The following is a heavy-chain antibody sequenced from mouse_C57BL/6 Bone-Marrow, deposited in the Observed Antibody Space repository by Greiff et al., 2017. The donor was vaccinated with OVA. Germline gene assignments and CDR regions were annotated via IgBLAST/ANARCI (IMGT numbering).Heavy chain of an antibody. CDR2: ISYSGST. CDR3: ARFYYGSSSNYFDY. D-gene: IGHD1-1*01. J-gene: IGHJ2*01. CDR1: GYSITSDY. Sequence: VQLQQSGPGLAKPSQTLYLTCSVTGYSITSDYWNWIRKFPGNKLEYMGYISYSGSTYYNPSLKSRISIIRDTSTNQYYLPLNSVTTEDTATYYCARFYYGSSSNYFDYWGQGTTLTVSS. V-gene: IGHV3-8*01.